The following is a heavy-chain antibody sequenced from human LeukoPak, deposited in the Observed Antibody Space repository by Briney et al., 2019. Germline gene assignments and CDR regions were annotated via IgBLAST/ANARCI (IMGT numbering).Heavy chain of an antibody. CDR1: GGSFSGYY. V-gene: IGHV4-34*01. Sequence: KPSETLSLTCAVYGGSFSGYYWSWIRQPPGKGLEWIGEINHSGSTNYNPSLKSRVTISVDTSKNQFSLKLSSVTAADTAVYYCARPMGSSRGPPAYWGQGTLVTVSS. CDR2: INHSGST. D-gene: IGHD3-10*01. J-gene: IGHJ4*02. CDR3: ARPMGSSRGPPAY.